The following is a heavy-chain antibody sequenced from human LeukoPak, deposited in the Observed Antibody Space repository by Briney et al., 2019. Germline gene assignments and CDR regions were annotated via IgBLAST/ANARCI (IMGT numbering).Heavy chain of an antibody. Sequence: GRSLRLSCAASGFTFSIYGMHWVRQAPGKGLEWVAFIRYDGSNKYYADSVKGRFTISRDNSKNTLYLKMNSLRAEDTAVYYCAGAGMGWFGELDDIGTYYFDYWGQGTLVTVSS. V-gene: IGHV3-33*08. J-gene: IGHJ4*02. CDR3: AGAGMGWFGELDDIGTYYFDY. D-gene: IGHD3-10*01. CDR1: GFTFSIYG. CDR2: IRYDGSNK.